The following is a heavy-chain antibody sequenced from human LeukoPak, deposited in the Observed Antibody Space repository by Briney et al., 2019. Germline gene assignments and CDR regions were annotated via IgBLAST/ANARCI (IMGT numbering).Heavy chain of an antibody. Sequence: GGSLRLSCAASGFTFDDYAMHWVRQAPGKGLEWVSLISGDGGSTYYADSVKGRFTISRDNSKNTLYLQMNSLRTEDTALYYCAKDFTVIAPRPSVDYWGQGTLVTVSS. J-gene: IGHJ4*02. D-gene: IGHD6-6*01. CDR3: AKDFTVIAPRPSVDY. V-gene: IGHV3-43*02. CDR1: GFTFDDYA. CDR2: ISGDGGST.